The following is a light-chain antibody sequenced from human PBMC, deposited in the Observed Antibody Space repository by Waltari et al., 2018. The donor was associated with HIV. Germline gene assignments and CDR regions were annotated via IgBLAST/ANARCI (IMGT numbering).Light chain of an antibody. Sequence: QSVLTQPPSASGTPGQRVTISCSGSTPNIGSSNVNWYQQFSRAAPKLLIYADAQRPSGVPGRFSGSKSGTSASLVISGLQSEDEADYYWSTWDDRLNGVVFGGGTRLTVV. CDR3: STWDDRLNGVV. J-gene: IGLJ2*01. CDR1: TPNIGSSN. CDR2: ADA. V-gene: IGLV1-44*01.